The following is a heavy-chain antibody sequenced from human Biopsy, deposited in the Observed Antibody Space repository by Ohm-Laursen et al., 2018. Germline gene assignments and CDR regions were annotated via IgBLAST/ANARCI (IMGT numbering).Heavy chain of an antibody. CDR3: ARPPWGHAYGYYNGMDV. D-gene: IGHD3-10*01. Sequence: SLRLSCAAFGFTFRDYYMTWIRQPPGKGLEWVSYITNSGGTVYYEDSVKGRFTVSRDNAKNSLYLQMDRLRAEDTAVYYCARPPWGHAYGYYNGMDVWGQGTTVIVSS. CDR2: ITNSGGTV. V-gene: IGHV3-11*01. J-gene: IGHJ6*02. CDR1: GFTFRDYY.